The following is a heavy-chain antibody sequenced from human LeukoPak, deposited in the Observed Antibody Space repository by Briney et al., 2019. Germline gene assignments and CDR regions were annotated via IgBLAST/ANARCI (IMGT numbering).Heavy chain of an antibody. J-gene: IGHJ4*02. CDR1: GFTFSSYA. CDR3: AKDLGGYSSGWYPFDY. CDR2: ISGSGGST. D-gene: IGHD6-19*01. V-gene: IGHV3-23*01. Sequence: SRGSLRLSCAASGFTFSSYAMSWVRQAPGKGLEWVSAISGSGGSTYYADSVKGRFTISRDNSKNTLYLQMNSLRAEDTAVYYCAKDLGGYSSGWYPFDYWGQGTLVTVSS.